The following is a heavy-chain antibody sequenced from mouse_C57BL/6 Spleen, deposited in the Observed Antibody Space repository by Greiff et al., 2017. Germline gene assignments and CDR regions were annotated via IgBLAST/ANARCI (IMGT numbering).Heavy chain of an antibody. Sequence: VQLQQPGAELVKPGASVKLSCKASGYTFTSYWMQWVKQRPGQGLEWIGEIDPSDSYTNYTQKFKGKATLTVDTSSSTAYMQLSSLTSEDSAVYYCARTLFITTVVASDYWGQGTTLTVSS. J-gene: IGHJ2*01. V-gene: IGHV1-50*01. D-gene: IGHD1-1*01. CDR3: ARTLFITTVVASDY. CDR2: IDPSDSYT. CDR1: GYTFTSYW.